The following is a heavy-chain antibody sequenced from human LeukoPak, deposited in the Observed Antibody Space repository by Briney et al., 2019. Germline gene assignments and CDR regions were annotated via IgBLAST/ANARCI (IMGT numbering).Heavy chain of an antibody. CDR2: ISDTGST. Sequence: PSETLSLTCTVSGGSMSSYYWSWVRQTPGKGLEFIGYISDTGSTNYNPSLKSRVTISVDTSKSLFSLRLTSATAADTAVYYCASDGDSRDFVGAFDVWGQGTLVAVSS. V-gene: IGHV4-59*01. CDR1: GGSMSSYY. CDR3: ASDGDSRDFVGAFDV. J-gene: IGHJ3*01. D-gene: IGHD4-17*01.